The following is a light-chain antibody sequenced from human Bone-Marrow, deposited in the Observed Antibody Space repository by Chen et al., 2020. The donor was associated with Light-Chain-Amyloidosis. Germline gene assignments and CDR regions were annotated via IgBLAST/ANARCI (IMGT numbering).Light chain of an antibody. CDR2: EDD. Sequence: NFMLTQPHSVSESPGKTVIISCTRSSGSIATNYVQWYQQRPCSSPTTVSYEDDQKPSGVPDRFSGSIDRSSNSASLTISGLKTEDEADYYCQSYQGSSQGVFGGGTKLTVL. J-gene: IGLJ3*02. CDR1: SGSIATNY. CDR3: QSYQGSSQGV. V-gene: IGLV6-57*01.